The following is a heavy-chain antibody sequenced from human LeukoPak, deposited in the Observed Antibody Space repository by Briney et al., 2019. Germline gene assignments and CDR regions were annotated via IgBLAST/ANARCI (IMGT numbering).Heavy chain of an antibody. V-gene: IGHV3-48*04. CDR2: ISSSGSTI. D-gene: IGHD2-2*01. CDR3: ASADCSSTSCYGAFDI. J-gene: IGHJ3*02. Sequence: GGSLRLSCAASGFTFSSYAMSWVRQAPGKGLEWVSYISSSGSTIYYADSVKGRFTISRDNAKNSLYLQMNSLRAEDTAVYYCASADCSSTSCYGAFDIWGQGTMVTVSS. CDR1: GFTFSSYA.